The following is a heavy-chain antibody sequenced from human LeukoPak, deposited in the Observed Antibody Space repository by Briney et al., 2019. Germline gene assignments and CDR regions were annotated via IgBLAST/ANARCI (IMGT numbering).Heavy chain of an antibody. D-gene: IGHD3-22*01. CDR2: IGGTGVRT. J-gene: IGHJ4*02. Sequence: GGSLRLSCAASGFIVSSNYMSWVRQAPGKGLEWVSTIGGTGVRTYYADSVKGRFTISRDNSKNTLYLQMNSLRTEDTAVYYCARDFSSYYDSTRNYGDAYFDYWGQGTLVTVSS. V-gene: IGHV3-66*02. CDR3: ARDFSSYYDSTRNYGDAYFDY. CDR1: GFIVSSNY.